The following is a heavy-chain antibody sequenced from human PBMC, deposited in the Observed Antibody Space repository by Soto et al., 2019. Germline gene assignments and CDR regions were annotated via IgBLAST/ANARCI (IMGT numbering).Heavy chain of an antibody. CDR1: GFSLSTSGVG. CDR3: AHKGPEDWPLDY. CDR2: IYWDDSK. J-gene: IGHJ4*02. V-gene: IGHV2-5*02. D-gene: IGHD3-9*01. Sequence: QITLKESGPTLVRPTQTLTLTCAFSGFSLSTSGVGVGWIRQPPGKALEWLAVIYWDDSKHYSPSLRSRLTITKDTSKNQVVLTMTNMDPTDTGTYYCAHKGPEDWPLDYWGQGTLVTASS.